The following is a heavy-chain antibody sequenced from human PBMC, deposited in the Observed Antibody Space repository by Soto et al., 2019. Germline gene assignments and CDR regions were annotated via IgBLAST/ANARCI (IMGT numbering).Heavy chain of an antibody. CDR2: IWYDGSNK. D-gene: IGHD3-22*01. CDR1: GFTFSRYG. J-gene: IGHJ4*02. Sequence: GGSLRLSCAGSGFTFSRYGMHWVRQAPGKGLEWVAVIWYDGSNKYYADSVKGRFTISRDNFKNTLYLQMNSLRVEDTAVYYCARDSGRFTMIVDYWGLGTLVTVSS. V-gene: IGHV3-33*08. CDR3: ARDSGRFTMIVDY.